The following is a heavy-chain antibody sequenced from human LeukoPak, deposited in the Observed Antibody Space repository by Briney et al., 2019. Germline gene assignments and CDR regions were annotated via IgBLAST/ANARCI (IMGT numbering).Heavy chain of an antibody. J-gene: IGHJ4*02. CDR3: TKLKGWYGEGFFDY. D-gene: IGHD6-19*01. CDR1: GFTVSSNY. CDR2: LYSGGAT. Sequence: GALRLSCAASGFTVSSNYMSWVRQPAGKGLEWVSVLYSGGATFYADSVKGRFTISRDTSKNTLYLQMNDLGADDTAVYYCTKLKGWYGEGFFDYWGQGTLVTVSS. V-gene: IGHV3-53*01.